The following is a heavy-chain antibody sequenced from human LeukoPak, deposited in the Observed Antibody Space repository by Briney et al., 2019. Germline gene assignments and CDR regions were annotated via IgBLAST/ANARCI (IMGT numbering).Heavy chain of an antibody. CDR2: ISGSGGST. Sequence: PGGSLRLSCVASGVTFSSYYMSWVRQAPGKGLEWVSAISGSGGSTYYADSVKGRFTISRDNSKNTLYLQMNSLRAEDTAVYYCAKPRYYYGSGSPYYWGQGTLVTVSS. CDR3: AKPRYYYGSGSPYY. J-gene: IGHJ4*02. V-gene: IGHV3-23*01. D-gene: IGHD3-10*01. CDR1: GVTFSSYY.